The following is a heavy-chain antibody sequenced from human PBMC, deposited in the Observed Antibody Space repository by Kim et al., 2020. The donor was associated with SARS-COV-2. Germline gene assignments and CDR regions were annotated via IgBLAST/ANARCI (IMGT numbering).Heavy chain of an antibody. D-gene: IGHD3-22*01. CDR2: IRSSGGST. V-gene: IGHV3-23*01. CDR3: AKLGAGHYYFDSSGYSIPDY. CDR1: GFTFSNYS. J-gene: IGHJ4*02. Sequence: GGSLRLSCAASGFTFSNYSMSWVRQAPGKGLEWVSAIRSSGGSTYYADSVPGTFTISRDNSKNTHNLQLNSLRAEDTAVYYCAKLGAGHYYFDSSGYSIPDYWGQGTLVTVSP.